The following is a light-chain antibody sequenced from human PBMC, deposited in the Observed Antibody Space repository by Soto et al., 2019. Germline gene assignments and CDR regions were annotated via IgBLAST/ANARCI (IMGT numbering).Light chain of an antibody. CDR3: LQHNSYPFT. CDR2: AAS. Sequence: DIQMTQSPSSLSASVGDRVTITCRASQGITTDFGWYQQKPGKAPKRLIYAASSLQSGVPSRFSGSGSGTEFTLTSSSLQPEDFATYYCLQHNSYPFTFGQGTKLEIK. V-gene: IGKV1-17*01. J-gene: IGKJ2*01. CDR1: QGITTD.